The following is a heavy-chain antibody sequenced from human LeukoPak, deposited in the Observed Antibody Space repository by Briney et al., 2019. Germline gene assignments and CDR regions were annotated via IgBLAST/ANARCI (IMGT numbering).Heavy chain of an antibody. D-gene: IGHD4-23*01. CDR1: GGTFSSYT. V-gene: IGHV1-69*04. CDR2: IIPILGIA. Sequence: GASVKVSCKASGGTFSSYTISWLRQAPEQGLEWMGRIIPILGIANYAQRFQGRVTITADKSTSTAYMELSSLRSEDTAVYYCARDEVGGNSSQHWGQGTLVTVSS. J-gene: IGHJ1*01. CDR3: ARDEVGGNSSQH.